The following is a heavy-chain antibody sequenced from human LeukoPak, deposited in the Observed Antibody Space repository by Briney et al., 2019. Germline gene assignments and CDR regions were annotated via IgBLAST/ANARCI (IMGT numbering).Heavy chain of an antibody. J-gene: IGHJ6*03. D-gene: IGHD3-22*01. V-gene: IGHV4-38-2*02. CDR3: ASLSPPPSYYDSSGYYNYYYYYMDV. Sequence: PSETLSLTCTVSGYSISSGYYWGWIRQPPGKGLEGIGSIYHSGSTYYNPSLERRVTISGDTSKNQYSLKLSSVTAAETAVSYCASLSPPPSYYDSSGYYNYYYYYMDVWGKGTTVTVSS. CDR2: IYHSGST. CDR1: GYSISSGYY.